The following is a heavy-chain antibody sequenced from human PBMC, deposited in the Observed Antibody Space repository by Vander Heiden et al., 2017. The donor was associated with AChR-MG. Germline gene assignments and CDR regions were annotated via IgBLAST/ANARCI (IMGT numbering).Heavy chain of an antibody. CDR1: GYSISSGWY. Sequence: QVQLQESGPGLVTPSETLSLTCVVSGYSISSGWYWGWIRQPPGKGLEWIGSIYYDGSTYYNPSLKSRVTISVDTSKNQFSLKLSSVTAADTAVYYCARVGTPTYYYGMDVWGQGTTVTVSS. CDR2: IYYDGST. CDR3: ARVGTPTYYYGMDV. D-gene: IGHD1-26*01. V-gene: IGHV4-38-2*01. J-gene: IGHJ6*02.